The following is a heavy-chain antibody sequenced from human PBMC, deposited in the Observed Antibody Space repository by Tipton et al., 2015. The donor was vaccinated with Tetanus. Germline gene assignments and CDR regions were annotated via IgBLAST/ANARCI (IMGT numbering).Heavy chain of an antibody. Sequence: SLRLSCAASGFTFTDYWMHWVRQAPGKGLLWVARMNSGGSASNYADSVKGRFTISRDNAKNFLYLQMNSLRPEDTALYYCAKDSVAGGVANFDYWGQGTLVTVSS. J-gene: IGHJ4*02. CDR3: AKDSVAGGVANFDY. D-gene: IGHD2-15*01. V-gene: IGHV3-74*01. CDR2: MNSGGSAS. CDR1: GFTFTDYW.